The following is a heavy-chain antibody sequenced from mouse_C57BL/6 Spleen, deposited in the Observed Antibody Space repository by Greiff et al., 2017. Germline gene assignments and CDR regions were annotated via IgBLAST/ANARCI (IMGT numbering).Heavy chain of an antibody. J-gene: IGHJ4*01. V-gene: IGHV5-17*01. CDR3: ARGSYGAMDY. CDR1: GFTFSDYG. Sequence: EVKLVESGGGLVKPGGSLKLSCAASGFTFSDYGMHWVRQAPEKGLEWVAYISSGSSTTDYADTVKGRFTFSRDNAKNTLFLQMTSLRAEDTTMYYCARGSYGAMDYWGQGTSVTVSS. CDR2: ISSGSSTT. D-gene: IGHD1-1*01.